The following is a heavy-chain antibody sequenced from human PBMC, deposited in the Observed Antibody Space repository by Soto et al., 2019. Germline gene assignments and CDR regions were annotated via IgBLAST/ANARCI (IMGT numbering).Heavy chain of an antibody. J-gene: IGHJ6*02. Sequence: PSETLSLTCTVSGGSISSYYWSWIRQPPGKGLEWIGYIYYSGSTNYNPSLKSRVTISVDTSKNQFSLKLSSVTAADTAVYYCARDQGGGGPAGGHYYYYGMDVWGQGTTLTVSS. CDR3: ARDQGGGGPAGGHYYYYGMDV. CDR1: GGSISSYY. D-gene: IGHD1-26*01. V-gene: IGHV4-59*01. CDR2: IYYSGST.